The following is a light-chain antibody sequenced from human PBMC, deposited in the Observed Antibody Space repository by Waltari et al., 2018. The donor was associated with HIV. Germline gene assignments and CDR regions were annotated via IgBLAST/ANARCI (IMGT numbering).Light chain of an antibody. J-gene: IGKJ1*01. CDR2: DAS. CDR1: QSVSSY. V-gene: IGKV3-11*01. Sequence: EIVLTQSPATLSLSPGERATLSCRASQSVSSYLVWYQQKPGQAPRLLIYDASKRVTGIPARFSGSGSGTDFTLTISSLQPEDFATYYCLQHNSYPLTFGQGTKVEIK. CDR3: LQHNSYPLT.